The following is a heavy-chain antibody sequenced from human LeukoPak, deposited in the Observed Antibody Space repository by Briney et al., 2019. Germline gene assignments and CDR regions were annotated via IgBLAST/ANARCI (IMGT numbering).Heavy chain of an antibody. Sequence: GGSLRLSCAASGFTFSSYGMHWVRQAPGKGLEWVAFIRYDGSNKYYADSVKGRFTISRDNSKNTLYLQMNSLRAEDTAVYYCATGGAQYYDYWGQGTVVTVSS. D-gene: IGHD3-16*01. V-gene: IGHV3-30*02. CDR1: GFTFSSYG. J-gene: IGHJ4*02. CDR2: IRYDGSNK. CDR3: ATGGAQYYDY.